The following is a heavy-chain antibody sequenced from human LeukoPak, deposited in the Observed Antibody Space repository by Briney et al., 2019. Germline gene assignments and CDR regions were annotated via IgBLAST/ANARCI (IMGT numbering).Heavy chain of an antibody. CDR3: ARGGVTTVVRGDYFDY. V-gene: IGHV3-66*01. Sequence: GGSLRLSCAASGFTVSSNYMSWVRQAPGKGLEWVSVIYCGGSRYYTDSVKGRFSISRDKSKNTLYLQMNSLRAEDTAVYYCARGGVTTVVRGDYFDYWGQGTLVTVSS. D-gene: IGHD4-23*01. J-gene: IGHJ4*02. CDR1: GFTVSSNY. CDR2: IYCGGSR.